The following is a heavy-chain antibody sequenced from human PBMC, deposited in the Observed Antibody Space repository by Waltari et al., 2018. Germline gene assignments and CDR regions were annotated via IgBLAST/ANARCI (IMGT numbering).Heavy chain of an antibody. J-gene: IGHJ5*02. Sequence: QVQLQQWGAGLLKPSETLSLTCAVYGGSFSGYYWSWIRQPPGKGLEWIGEIKHSGSTNHNPSPKGRVTISVDTSKNQFSLKLSSVTAADPAVYYCARDRGITMVRGGHWFDPWGQGTLVTVSS. CDR2: IKHSGST. CDR3: ARDRGITMVRGGHWFDP. CDR1: GGSFSGYY. V-gene: IGHV4-34*01. D-gene: IGHD3-10*01.